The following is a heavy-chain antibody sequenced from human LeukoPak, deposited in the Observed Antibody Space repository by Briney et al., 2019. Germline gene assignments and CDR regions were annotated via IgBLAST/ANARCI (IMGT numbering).Heavy chain of an antibody. D-gene: IGHD2-2*01. CDR3: AREEYGFDP. CDR1: GGTFSSYA. V-gene: IGHV1-69*05. Sequence: SVKVSCKASGGTFSSYAISWVRQAPGQGLEWMGGIIPIFGTANYAQKFQGRVTMTRDTSIHTAYMELSRLRSDDTAVYYCAREEYGFDPWGQGTLVTVSS. CDR2: IIPIFGTA. J-gene: IGHJ5*02.